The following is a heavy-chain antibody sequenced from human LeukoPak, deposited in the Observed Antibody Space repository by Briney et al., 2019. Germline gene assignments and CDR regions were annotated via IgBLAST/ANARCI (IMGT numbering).Heavy chain of an antibody. J-gene: IGHJ6*02. V-gene: IGHV1-8*01. D-gene: IGHD3-3*01. CDR2: MNPNSGNT. CDR1: GYTFTSYD. CDR3: ARGPLGDFWSGSDLYYYYGMDV. Sequence: ASVKVSRKASGYTFTSYDINWVRQATGQGPEWMGWMNPNSGNTGYAQKFQGRVTMTRNTSISTAYMELSSLRSEDTAVYYCARGPLGDFWSGSDLYYYYGMDVWGQGTTVTVSS.